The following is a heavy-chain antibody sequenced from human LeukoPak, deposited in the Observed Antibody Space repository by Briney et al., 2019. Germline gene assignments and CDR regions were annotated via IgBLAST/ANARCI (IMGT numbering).Heavy chain of an antibody. Sequence: GGSLRLSCAASGFNFGSYGMHWVRQALGKGLEWVAVISCDGSHAYYADSVKGRFTISRDSSRNTLYLQMDSLRPEDTAMYYCSKSAVAGTHYYYYDMDVWGQGTTVTVSS. D-gene: IGHD6-19*01. V-gene: IGHV3-30*18. CDR3: SKSAVAGTHYYYYDMDV. CDR1: GFNFGSYG. CDR2: ISCDGSHA. J-gene: IGHJ6*02.